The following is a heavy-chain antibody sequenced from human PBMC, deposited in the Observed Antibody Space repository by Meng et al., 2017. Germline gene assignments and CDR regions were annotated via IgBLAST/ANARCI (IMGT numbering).Heavy chain of an antibody. CDR2: INPSGGST. V-gene: IGHV1-46*01. CDR3: AREKVVGATTIGGYYYYGMDV. CDR1: GYTFTSYY. D-gene: IGHD1-26*01. J-gene: IGHJ6*02. Sequence: ASVKVSCKASGYTFTSYYMHWVRQAPGQGLEWMGIINPSGGSTSYAQKFQGGVTMTRDTSTSTVYMELSSLRSEDTAVYYCAREKVVGATTIGGYYYYGMDVWGQGTTVTVSS.